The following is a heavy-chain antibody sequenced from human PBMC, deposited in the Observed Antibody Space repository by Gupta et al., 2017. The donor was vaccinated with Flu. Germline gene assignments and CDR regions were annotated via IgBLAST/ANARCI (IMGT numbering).Heavy chain of an antibody. D-gene: IGHD3-16*01. CDR1: GYTFTGYY. CDR3: ARDSGPLYDYVWGSPRQGWYFDY. CDR2: INPNSGGT. Sequence: QVQLVQSGAEAKTPGASVTVSCKASGYTFTGYYMHWVRPATGQGLEWMGWINPNSGGTNYAQKFQGRVTMTRDTSISTAYMELSRLRSDDTAVYYCARDSGPLYDYVWGSPRQGWYFDYWGQGTLVTVSS. V-gene: IGHV1-2*02. J-gene: IGHJ4*02.